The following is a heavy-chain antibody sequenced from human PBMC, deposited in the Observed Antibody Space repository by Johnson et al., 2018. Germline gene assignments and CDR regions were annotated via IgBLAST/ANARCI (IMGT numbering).Heavy chain of an antibody. Sequence: QVQLVQSGGGVVQPGRSLRLSCAASGFTFSYYAMHWVRQAPGKGLEWVAFISYDGSNKYYVDSVKGRFIISRDNSKNTLYLQMNSLRVEDTAVYYFARGRDAFDIWGQGTMVTVSS. CDR3: ARGRDAFDI. CDR1: GFTFSYYA. J-gene: IGHJ3*02. V-gene: IGHV3-30-3*01. CDR2: ISYDGSNK.